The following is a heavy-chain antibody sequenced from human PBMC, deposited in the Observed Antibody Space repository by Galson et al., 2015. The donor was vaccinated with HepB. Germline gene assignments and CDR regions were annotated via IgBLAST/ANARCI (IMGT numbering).Heavy chain of an antibody. J-gene: IGHJ3*02. V-gene: IGHV4-39*01. Sequence: ETLSLTCTVSGGSISSSSYYWGWIRQPPGKGLEWIGSIYYSGSTYYNPSLKSRVTISVDTSKNQFSLKLSSVTAADTAVYYCARPLVTVGSGSYYPRQGAFDIWGQGTMVTVSS. CDR2: IYYSGST. D-gene: IGHD3-10*01. CDR3: ARPLVTVGSGSYYPRQGAFDI. CDR1: GGSISSSSYY.